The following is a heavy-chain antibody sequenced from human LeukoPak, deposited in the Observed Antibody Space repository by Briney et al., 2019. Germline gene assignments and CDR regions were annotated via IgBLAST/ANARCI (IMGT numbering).Heavy chain of an antibody. J-gene: IGHJ4*02. V-gene: IGHV4-59*08. CDR3: ARQGSGSRAAFDY. D-gene: IGHD1-26*01. CDR2: IYYSGIT. CDR1: GGSLGTFY. Sequence: SETLSLTCTVSGGSLGTFYWGWIRQPPGKGLEWIGYIYYSGITNYNPSLKSRVTISVDTSKNQFSLKLSSVTAADTAVYYCARQGSGSRAAFDYLGQGTLVTVSS.